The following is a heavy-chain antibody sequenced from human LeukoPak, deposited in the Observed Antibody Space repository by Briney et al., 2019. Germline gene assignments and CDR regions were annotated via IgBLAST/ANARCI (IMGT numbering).Heavy chain of an antibody. Sequence: PSETLSLTCTVSGGSISSYYWSWIRQPAGPGLEWIGRIYTSGTTNYNPSLKSRVTMSVDTSKNQFSLKMRSVTAADTAVYYCARANYDGSDYWGQGTLVTVSS. CDR3: ARANYDGSDY. V-gene: IGHV4-4*07. J-gene: IGHJ4*02. D-gene: IGHD3-22*01. CDR2: IYTSGTT. CDR1: GGSISSYY.